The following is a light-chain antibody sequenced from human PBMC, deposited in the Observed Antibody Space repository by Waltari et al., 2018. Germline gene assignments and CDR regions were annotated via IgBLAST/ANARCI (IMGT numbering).Light chain of an antibody. CDR1: QSVSSN. Sequence: EIVMTQSPATLSVSPGERATLSCRASQSVSSNLAWYQQKPGQAPRLLIYGASTRASGISARFSGSGSGTEFTLTISSLEPEDFAIYYCQQRTDWPPLTFGGGTKVEIK. CDR2: GAS. J-gene: IGKJ4*01. V-gene: IGKV3-15*01. CDR3: QQRTDWPPLT.